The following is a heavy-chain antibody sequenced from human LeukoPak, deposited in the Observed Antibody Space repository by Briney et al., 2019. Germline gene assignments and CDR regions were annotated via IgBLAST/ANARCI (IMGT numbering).Heavy chain of an antibody. V-gene: IGHV4-59*12. CDR3: ARDRVPAASWDPDDAFDI. D-gene: IGHD2-2*01. CDR1: GGSISSYY. J-gene: IGHJ3*02. Sequence: TSETLSLTCTVSGGSISSYYWSWIRQPPGKGLEWIGYIYYSGSTNYNPSLKSRVTMSVDTSKNQFSLKLSSVTAADTAVYYCARDRVPAASWDPDDAFDIWGQGTMVTVSS. CDR2: IYYSGST.